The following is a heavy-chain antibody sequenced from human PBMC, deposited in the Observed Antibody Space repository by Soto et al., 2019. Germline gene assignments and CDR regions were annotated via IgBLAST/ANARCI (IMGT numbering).Heavy chain of an antibody. CDR2: IYHSGST. J-gene: IGHJ4*02. CDR3: ERVGLLTVTSFDY. V-gene: IGHV4-4*02. CDR1: SGSISSSNW. D-gene: IGHD4-17*01. Sequence: SETLSLTCAVSSGSISSSNWWSWVRQPPGKGLEWIGEIYHSGSTNYNPSLKSRVTISVDKSKNQFSLKLSSVTAADTALFYCERVGLLTVTSFDYWGQGTLVTVSS.